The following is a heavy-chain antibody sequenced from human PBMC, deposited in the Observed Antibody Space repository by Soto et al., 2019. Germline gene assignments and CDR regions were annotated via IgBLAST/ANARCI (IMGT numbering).Heavy chain of an antibody. CDR3: ARDMHPGFTHYFDP. CDR1: GGSITSYY. CDR2: TSYTGNT. V-gene: IGHV4-59*01. J-gene: IGHJ5*02. D-gene: IGHD1-26*01. Sequence: WATLAVTCIFSGGSITSYYWSWIRQFPGKGLGWIAYTSYTGNTTYNPSLQSRVAISMDTSKNRLSLKLTSMTAADTAVYYCARDMHPGFTHYFDPWGQGTLVTVSS.